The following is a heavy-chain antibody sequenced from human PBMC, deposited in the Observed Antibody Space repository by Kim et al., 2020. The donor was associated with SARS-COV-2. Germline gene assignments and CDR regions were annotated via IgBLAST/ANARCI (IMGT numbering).Heavy chain of an antibody. CDR2: ISSSSSYI. V-gene: IGHV3-21*01. Sequence: GGSLRLSCAASGFTFSSYSMNWVRQAPGKGLEWVSSISSSSSYIYYADSVKGRFTISRDNAKNSLYLQMNSLRAEDTAVYYCARDPGSSILDPPDYWGQGTLVTVSS. J-gene: IGHJ4*02. CDR1: GFTFSSYS. CDR3: ARDPGSSILDPPDY. D-gene: IGHD6-13*01.